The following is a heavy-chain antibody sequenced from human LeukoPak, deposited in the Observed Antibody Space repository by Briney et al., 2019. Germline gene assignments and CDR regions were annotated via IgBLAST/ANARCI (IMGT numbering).Heavy chain of an antibody. CDR3: AGDQLASRQTNY. V-gene: IGHV3-66*01. CDR2: LNRDGST. CDR1: GFTVSSNH. Sequence: PGGSLRLSCAASGFTVSSNHMTWVRQAPGKRLECVSFLNRDGSTYYADSVKGRFTISRDNSKNTLYLQMNSLRAEDTAVYYCAGDQLASRQTNYWGQGTLVTVSS. J-gene: IGHJ4*02. D-gene: IGHD3-3*02.